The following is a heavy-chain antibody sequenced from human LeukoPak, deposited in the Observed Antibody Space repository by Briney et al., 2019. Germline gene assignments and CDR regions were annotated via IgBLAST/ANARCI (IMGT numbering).Heavy chain of an antibody. J-gene: IGHJ2*01. V-gene: IGHV3-33*01. CDR1: GFTFSRCG. D-gene: IGHD6-13*01. Sequence: PGGSLRLSCAASGFTFSRCGMHWVRQAPGKGLEWVAVIWYDGSNEYYTDSVEGRFTISRDNSKNTLYLQMNSLRAEDTAVYYCARAATPMAAAGTDWYFDLWAVAPWSLSPQ. CDR3: ARAATPMAAAGTDWYFDL. CDR2: IWYDGSNE.